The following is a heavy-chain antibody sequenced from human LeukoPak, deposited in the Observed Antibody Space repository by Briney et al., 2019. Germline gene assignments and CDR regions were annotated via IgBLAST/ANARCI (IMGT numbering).Heavy chain of an antibody. CDR1: GGSISSGSYY. J-gene: IGHJ5*02. CDR2: IYTSGST. Sequence: SQTLSLTCTVSGGSISSGSYYWSWIRQPAGKGLEWIGRIYTSGSTNYNPSLKSRVTISVDTSKNQFSLKLSSVTAADTAVYYCARIIAAAGMEWFDPWGQGTLVTVSS. CDR3: ARIIAAAGMEWFDP. D-gene: IGHD6-13*01. V-gene: IGHV4-61*02.